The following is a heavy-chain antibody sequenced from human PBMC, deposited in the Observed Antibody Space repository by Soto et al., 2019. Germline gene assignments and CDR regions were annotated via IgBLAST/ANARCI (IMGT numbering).Heavy chain of an antibody. CDR2: ISWNSGSI. D-gene: IGHD3-9*01. CDR1: GFTFDDYA. CDR3: AKDIGGYYATFDGMDV. Sequence: PGGSLRLSCAASGFTFDDYAMHWVRQAPGKGLEWVSGISWNSGSIGYADSVKGRFTISRDNAKNSLYLQMNSLRAEDTALYYWAKDIGGYYATFDGMDVWGQGTRSPSH. V-gene: IGHV3-9*01. J-gene: IGHJ6*02.